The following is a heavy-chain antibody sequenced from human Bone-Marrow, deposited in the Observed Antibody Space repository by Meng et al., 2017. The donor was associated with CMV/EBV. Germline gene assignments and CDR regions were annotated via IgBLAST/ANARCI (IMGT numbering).Heavy chain of an antibody. Sequence: SVKVSCKASGGSFSNYIISWVRQAPGQGLEWMGGITPIFGTPNYAQKFQGRVTITTDESTSTAYLELSSLRSEDTAVYDCATSAVVVAAAVYYNGMDVWGQGTTVTVSS. CDR2: ITPIFGTP. D-gene: IGHD2-2*01. CDR1: GGSFSNYI. J-gene: IGHJ6*02. V-gene: IGHV1-69*05. CDR3: ATSAVVVAAAVYYNGMDV.